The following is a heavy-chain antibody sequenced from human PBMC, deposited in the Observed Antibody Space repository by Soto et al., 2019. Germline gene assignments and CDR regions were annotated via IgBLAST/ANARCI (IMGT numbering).Heavy chain of an antibody. CDR3: AKVYKGYCSSTSCSYYFDY. D-gene: IGHD2-2*01. J-gene: IGHJ4*02. CDR2: ISGSGGST. Sequence: GGSLRLSCAASGFTFSSYAVSWVRQAPGKGLEWVSAISGSGGSTYYADSVKGRFTISRDNSKNTLYLQMNSLRAEDTAVYYCAKVYKGYCSSTSCSYYFDYWGQGTLVTVSS. V-gene: IGHV3-23*01. CDR1: GFTFSSYA.